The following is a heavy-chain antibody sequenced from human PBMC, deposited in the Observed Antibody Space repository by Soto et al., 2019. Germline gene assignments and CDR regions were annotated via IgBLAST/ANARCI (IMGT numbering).Heavy chain of an antibody. V-gene: IGHV3-23*01. Sequence: GGSLRLSCAASGFTFSSYAMSWVRQAPGKGLEWVSAISGSGGSTYYADSVKGRFTISRDNSKNTLYLQMNSLRAEDTAVYYCAKDRLHRASMVLYYYYGMDVWGQGTTVTVSS. CDR2: ISGSGGST. CDR3: AKDRLHRASMVLYYYYGMDV. J-gene: IGHJ6*02. CDR1: GFTFSSYA. D-gene: IGHD6-25*01.